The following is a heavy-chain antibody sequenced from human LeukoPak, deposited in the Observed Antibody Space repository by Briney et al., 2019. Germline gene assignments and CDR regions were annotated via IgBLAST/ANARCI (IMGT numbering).Heavy chain of an antibody. J-gene: IGHJ2*01. CDR2: IYPGDSDT. V-gene: IGHV5-51*01. CDR1: GYTFTTYW. Sequence: GESLKISCKGSGYTFTTYWIGWVRQMPGKGLEWMGIIYPGDSDTAYSPSFQGQVTISVDKSISTASLQWSSLKASDTAIYYCARQGAGWGYWYFDLWGRGTLVTVSS. CDR3: ARQGAGWGYWYFDL. D-gene: IGHD6-19*01.